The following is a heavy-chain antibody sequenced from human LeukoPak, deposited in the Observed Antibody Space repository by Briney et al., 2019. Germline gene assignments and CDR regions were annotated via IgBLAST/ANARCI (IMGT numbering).Heavy chain of an antibody. CDR1: GFTFSSYA. Sequence: GGSLRLSCAASGFTFSSYAMHWVRQAPGKGLEWVAVISYDGSNKYYADSVKGRFTISRDNSKNTLYLQMNSLRAEDTAVYYCARPTVMYYAKTPFDYWGQGTLVTVSS. D-gene: IGHD2-2*01. J-gene: IGHJ4*02. CDR2: ISYDGSNK. CDR3: ARPTVMYYAKTPFDY. V-gene: IGHV3-30-3*01.